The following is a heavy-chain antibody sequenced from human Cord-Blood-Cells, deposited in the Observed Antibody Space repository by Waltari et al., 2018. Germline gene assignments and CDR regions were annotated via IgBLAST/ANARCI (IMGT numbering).Heavy chain of an antibody. V-gene: IGHV4-39*01. CDR3: ARLTYYDFWSGYYFDY. D-gene: IGHD3-3*01. CDR2: IYYSGCT. Sequence: QLQLQESGPGLVKPSETLSLTCTVSGGSISSSSYYWGWIRQPPGKGLEWIGSIYYSGCTYYNPSLKSRVTISVDTSKNQFSLKLSSVTAADTAVYYCARLTYYDFWSGYYFDYWGQGTLVTVSS. CDR1: GGSISSSSYY. J-gene: IGHJ4*02.